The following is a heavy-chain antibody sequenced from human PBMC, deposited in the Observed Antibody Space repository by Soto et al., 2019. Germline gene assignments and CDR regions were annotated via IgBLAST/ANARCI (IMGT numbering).Heavy chain of an antibody. Sequence: PSETLSLTCTVSGGSISSYYWSWIRQPPGKGLEWIGYIYYSGSTNYNPSLKSRVTISVDTSTNHISLRLTSVTAADTAVYYCARAFYDSSAAGVAFDLRGPGTMVTVSS. V-gene: IGHV4-59*01. D-gene: IGHD3-16*01. CDR2: IYYSGST. J-gene: IGHJ3*01. CDR1: GGSISSYY. CDR3: ARAFYDSSAAGVAFDL.